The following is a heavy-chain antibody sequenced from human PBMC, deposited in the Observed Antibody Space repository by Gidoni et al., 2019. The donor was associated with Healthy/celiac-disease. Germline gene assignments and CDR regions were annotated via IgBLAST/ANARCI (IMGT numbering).Heavy chain of an antibody. V-gene: IGHV3-23*01. CDR3: AKAGVFLHTAVAGIAPFY. Sequence: EVQLLESGGGLVQPGGSLRLSCAASGFTFSSYAMSWVRQAPGKGLEWVSAISGSGGSTYYADSVKGRFTISRDNSKNTLYLQMNSLRAEDTAVYYCAKAGVFLHTAVAGIAPFYWGQGTLVTVSS. CDR1: GFTFSSYA. CDR2: ISGSGGST. J-gene: IGHJ4*02. D-gene: IGHD6-19*01.